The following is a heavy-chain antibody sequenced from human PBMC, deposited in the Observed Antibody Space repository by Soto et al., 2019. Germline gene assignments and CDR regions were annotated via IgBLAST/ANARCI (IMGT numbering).Heavy chain of an antibody. CDR3: AREEYYYGSGAFFDY. D-gene: IGHD3-10*01. J-gene: IGHJ4*02. CDR2: IIPILGIA. CDR1: GGTFSSYT. Sequence: QVQLVQSGAEVKKPGSSVKVSCKASGGTFSSYTISWVRQAPGQGLEWMGRIIPILGIANYAQKFRGRDTTTADKSTSTAYMELRSLRSEDTAVYYCAREEYYYGSGAFFDYWGQGTLVTVSS. V-gene: IGHV1-69*08.